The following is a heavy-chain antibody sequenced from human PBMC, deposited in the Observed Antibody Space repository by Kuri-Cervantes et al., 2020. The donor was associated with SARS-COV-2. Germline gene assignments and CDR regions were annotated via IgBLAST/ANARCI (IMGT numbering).Heavy chain of an antibody. Sequence: LSLTCAASGFTFSSYGMHWVRQAPGKGLEWVAFIRYDGSNKYYADSVKGRFTISRDNSKNTLYLQMNSLRAEDTAVYYCAKDLPGSSAADVYWGQGTLVTVSS. CDR3: AKDLPGSSAADVY. V-gene: IGHV3-30*02. J-gene: IGHJ4*02. D-gene: IGHD6-13*01. CDR2: IRYDGSNK. CDR1: GFTFSSYG.